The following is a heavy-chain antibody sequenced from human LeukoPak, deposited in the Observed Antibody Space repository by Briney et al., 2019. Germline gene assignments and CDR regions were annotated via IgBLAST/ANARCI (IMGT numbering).Heavy chain of an antibody. J-gene: IGHJ4*02. D-gene: IGHD6-6*01. CDR3: ARGDTVAARPGRFDY. Sequence: SETLPLTCAVYGGSFSGYYWSWIRQPPGKGLKWIGEINHSGSTNYNPSLKSRVTISVDTSKNQFSLKLSSVTAADTAVYYCARGDTVAARPGRFDYWGQGTLVTVSS. CDR2: INHSGST. CDR1: GGSFSGYY. V-gene: IGHV4-34*01.